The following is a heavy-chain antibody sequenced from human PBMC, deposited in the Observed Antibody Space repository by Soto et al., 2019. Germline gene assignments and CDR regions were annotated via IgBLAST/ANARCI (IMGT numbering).Heavy chain of an antibody. CDR3: AKGQNSGTYRFYFDY. V-gene: IGHV3-23*01. D-gene: IGHD1-26*01. Sequence: GGSLRLSCAASGITLSSYAMSWVRPAPGKGPEWVSGISASGGSTSYADSVKGRFTISRDNSKNTLYLQMNSLRADDTAVYHCAKGQNSGTYRFYFDYWGQGALVTVSS. J-gene: IGHJ4*02. CDR1: GITLSSYA. CDR2: ISASGGST.